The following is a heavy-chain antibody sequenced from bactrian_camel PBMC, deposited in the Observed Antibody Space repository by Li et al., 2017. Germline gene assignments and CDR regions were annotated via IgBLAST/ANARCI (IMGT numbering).Heavy chain of an antibody. V-gene: IGHV3S10*01. CDR2: IDSDGIA. Sequence: LVESGGGSVQAGGSLRLSCAASGDTTLCMGWVRQAPGKEREGVAFIDSDGIATSRNSVKGRFTISKDNAKNTVYLQMNSLKPEDTAVYYCAVDCPDRYSDYDVNWETTFGQGTQVTVS. D-gene: IGHD4*01. J-gene: IGHJ4*01. CDR1: GDTTLC.